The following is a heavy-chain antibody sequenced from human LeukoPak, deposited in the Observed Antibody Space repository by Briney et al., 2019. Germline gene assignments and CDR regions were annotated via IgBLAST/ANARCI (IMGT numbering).Heavy chain of an antibody. Sequence: SETLSLTCTVSGASINTYFWSWFRQPAGKGLEWIGRFYASGSTNYNPSLQSRVTISVDTSKNQFSLKLTSVTAADTAVYYCALGNCPTTSCYPGVAFDIWGQGTMVTVSS. J-gene: IGHJ3*02. CDR1: GASINTYF. CDR3: ALGNCPTTSCYPGVAFDI. V-gene: IGHV4-4*07. CDR2: FYASGST. D-gene: IGHD2-2*01.